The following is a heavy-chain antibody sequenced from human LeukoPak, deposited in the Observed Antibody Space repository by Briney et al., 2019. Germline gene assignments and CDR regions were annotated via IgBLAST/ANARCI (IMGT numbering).Heavy chain of an antibody. V-gene: IGHV1-46*01. J-gene: IGHJ4*02. Sequence: ASVEVSCKASGYTFTSYYMHWVRQAPGQGLEWMGIINPSGGSTSYAQKFQGRVTMTRDTFTSTVYMELSSLRSEDTAVYYCARGARVGYNLEPFDYWGQGTLVTVSS. D-gene: IGHD5-24*01. CDR2: INPSGGST. CDR1: GYTFTSYY. CDR3: ARGARVGYNLEPFDY.